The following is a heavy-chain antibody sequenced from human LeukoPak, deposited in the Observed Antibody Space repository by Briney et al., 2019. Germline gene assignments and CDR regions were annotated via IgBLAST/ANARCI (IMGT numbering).Heavy chain of an antibody. V-gene: IGHV3-7*01. CDR1: GFTFSSYW. D-gene: IGHD3-10*01. J-gene: IGHJ4*02. CDR2: IKQDGSEK. CDR3: ARDLLLWFGELLRPLDY. Sequence: GGSLRLSCAASGFTFSSYWMNWVRQAPGKGLEWVANIKQDGSEKYYVDSVKGRFTISRDNAKNSLYLQMNSLRAEDTAVYYCARDLLLWFGELLRPLDYWGQGTLVTVSS.